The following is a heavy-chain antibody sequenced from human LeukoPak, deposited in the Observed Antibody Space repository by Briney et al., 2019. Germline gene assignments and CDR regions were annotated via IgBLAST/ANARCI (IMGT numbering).Heavy chain of an antibody. D-gene: IGHD6-19*01. V-gene: IGHV3-33*01. J-gene: IGHJ5*02. Sequence: QPGRSLRLSCVASGFTFSNYGMHWVRQAPGKGLEWVAVIWYDGSVKYYVDSVKGRFSISRDNSRNTLYLQMNSLRAEDTAIYFCARENEWLSQGWFDPWGQGTLVTVSS. CDR1: GFTFSNYG. CDR3: ARENEWLSQGWFDP. CDR2: IWYDGSVK.